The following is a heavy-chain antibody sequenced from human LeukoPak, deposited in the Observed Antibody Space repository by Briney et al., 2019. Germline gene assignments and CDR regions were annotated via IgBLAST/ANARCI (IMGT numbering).Heavy chain of an antibody. CDR3: AREGGAAYNWFDP. Sequence: RXXXXXGLEWLXRTYYRSKWYNDYAVSVKSLITINPDTSKNQFSLQLNSVTPEDTAVYYCAREGGAAYNWFDPWGQGTLVTVSS. D-gene: IGHD2-15*01. CDR2: TYYRSKWYN. J-gene: IGHJ5*02. V-gene: IGHV6-1*01.